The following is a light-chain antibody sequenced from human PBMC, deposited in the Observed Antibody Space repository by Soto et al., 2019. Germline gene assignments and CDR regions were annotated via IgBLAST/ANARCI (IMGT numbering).Light chain of an antibody. V-gene: IGKV3D-20*02. CDR1: QSVSSNF. CDR2: SAA. CDR3: QRRRSRHSSTA. Sequence: ETVLTQSPGTLSLSPGESATLSCRASQSVSSNFLAWYQQKPSQAPSLRIYSAAGRATVIPNRVRASGTGTDSTLTISIRGPEHDAVDVYQRRRSRHSSTAFGHGTRL. J-gene: IGKJ5*01.